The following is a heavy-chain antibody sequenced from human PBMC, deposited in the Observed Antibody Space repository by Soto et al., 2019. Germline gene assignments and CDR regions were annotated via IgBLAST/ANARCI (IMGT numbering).Heavy chain of an antibody. CDR2: IYYSGST. CDR3: ARDTRSSTSGLDY. D-gene: IGHD2-2*01. J-gene: IGHJ4*02. V-gene: IGHV4-31*03. CDR1: GGSISSGGYY. Sequence: SETLSLTCTVSGGSISSGGYYWSWIRQHPGKGLEWIGYIYYSGSTYYNPSLKSRVTISVDTSKNQFSLKLSSVTAADTAVYHCARDTRSSTSGLDYWGQGTLVTVSS.